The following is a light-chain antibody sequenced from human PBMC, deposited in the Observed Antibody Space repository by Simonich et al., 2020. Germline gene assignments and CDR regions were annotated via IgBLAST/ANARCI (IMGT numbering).Light chain of an antibody. V-gene: IGKV1-33*01. J-gene: IGKJ3*01. Sequence: DIQMTQSPSSLSASVGDRVTITCQASHDISNYLNWYQQKPGKAPKLLIYDASNLETGVPSRFSGSGSGTDFTFTISSLQPDDFATYYCQQYNSYSPSYTFGPGTKVDIK. CDR3: QQYNSYSPSYT. CDR1: HDISNY. CDR2: DAS.